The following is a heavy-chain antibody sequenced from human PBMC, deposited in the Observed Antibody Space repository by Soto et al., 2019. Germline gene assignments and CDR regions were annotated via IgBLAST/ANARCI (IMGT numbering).Heavy chain of an antibody. CDR2: IYYTGST. Sequence: QVQLQESGPGLVKPSETLSLTCTVSGDSISGYSWSWIRQPPGKGLEWIGYIYYTGSTNYSPSLRSRVTISVDTSKNQFSLKLSSVNAADTAVYNCARQSSFAAVVDWGQGTLVTVSS. V-gene: IGHV4-59*08. CDR1: GDSISGYS. CDR3: ARQSSFAAVVD. D-gene: IGHD6-13*01. J-gene: IGHJ4*02.